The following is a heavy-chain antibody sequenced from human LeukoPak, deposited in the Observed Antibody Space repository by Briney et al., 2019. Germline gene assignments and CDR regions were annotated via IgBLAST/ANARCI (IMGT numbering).Heavy chain of an antibody. CDR3: ARTSAAMVIGWFDP. D-gene: IGHD5-18*01. J-gene: IGHJ5*02. V-gene: IGHV1-69*05. Sequence: GASVKVSCKASGGTFSSYAISWVRQAPGQGLEWMRGIIPIFGTANYAQKFQGRVTITTDESTSTAYMELSSLRSEDTAVYYCARTSAAMVIGWFDPWGQGTLVTVSS. CDR1: GGTFSSYA. CDR2: IIPIFGTA.